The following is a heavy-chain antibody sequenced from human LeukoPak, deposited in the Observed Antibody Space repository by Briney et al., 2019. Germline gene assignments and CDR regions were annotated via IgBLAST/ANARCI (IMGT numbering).Heavy chain of an antibody. CDR1: GGSISTTNYY. CDR2: IYYSGTT. D-gene: IGHD1-26*01. Sequence: SETLSLTCTVSGGSISTTNYYWGWIRQPPGKGLEWIGTIYYSGTTFYNPSLKSRITMSVDTSKNQFSLKLSSVTAADTAVYYCARGVRYSGSYFNYWGQGTLVTVSS. J-gene: IGHJ4*02. V-gene: IGHV4-39*07. CDR3: ARGVRYSGSYFNY.